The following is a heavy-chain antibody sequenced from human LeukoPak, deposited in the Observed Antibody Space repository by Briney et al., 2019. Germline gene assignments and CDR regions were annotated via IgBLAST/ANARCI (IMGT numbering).Heavy chain of an antibody. CDR2: ISSSSSYI. J-gene: IGHJ4*02. CDR3: AREGVVGATANHYDY. Sequence: PGGSLRLSCAASGFTFSSYSMNWVRQAPGKGLEWVSSISSSSSYIYYADSVKGRFTISRDNAKNSLYLQMNSLRAEDTGVYYCAREGVVGATANHYDYWGQGSLVTVSS. D-gene: IGHD1-26*01. CDR1: GFTFSSYS. V-gene: IGHV3-21*01.